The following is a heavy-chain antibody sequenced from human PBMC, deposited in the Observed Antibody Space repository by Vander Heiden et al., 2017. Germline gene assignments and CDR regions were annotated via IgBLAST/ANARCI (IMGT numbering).Heavy chain of an antibody. CDR2: IRTTREGGRT. J-gene: IGHJ3*01. CDR3: ATGDCNGGSCHTFDF. Sequence: EVKQVENGGTIVKPGCCSRTSCSAQGDWSALLWMTSFRRSPGKGLEWVGRIRTTREGGRTEYAASVKGRCTISRDDSKNTLYLQMNSLRTEDTAVYSCATGDCNGGSCHTFDFWGQGTMVTVFS. CDR1: GDWSALLW. V-gene: IGHV3-15*02. D-gene: IGHD2-15*01.